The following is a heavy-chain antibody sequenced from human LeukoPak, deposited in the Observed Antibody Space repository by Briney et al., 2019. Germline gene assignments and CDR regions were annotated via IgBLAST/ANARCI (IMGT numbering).Heavy chain of an antibody. CDR3: ARVLFTNLFDY. CDR2: ILYDGSNK. J-gene: IGHJ4*02. D-gene: IGHD3-10*01. Sequence: GGSLRLSCAASGFTFSSYGMHWVRQAPGKGLEWVAVILYDGSNKYYADSVKGRFTISRDNSKNTLYLQMNSLRAEDTAVYYCARVLFTNLFDYWGQGTLVTVSS. CDR1: GFTFSSYG. V-gene: IGHV3-30*03.